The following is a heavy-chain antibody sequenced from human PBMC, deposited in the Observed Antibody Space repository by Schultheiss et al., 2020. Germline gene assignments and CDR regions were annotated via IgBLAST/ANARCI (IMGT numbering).Heavy chain of an antibody. CDR2: IKQDGNEK. Sequence: ETLSLTCAVSGGSISSSNWWSWVRQPPGKGLEWVANIKQDGNEKNYVDSVKGRFTISRDNAKNSLYLQMNSLRAEDTAVYYCAKLYSSGWYGDYWGQGTLVTVSS. J-gene: IGHJ4*02. V-gene: IGHV3-7*03. CDR1: GGSISSSNW. CDR3: AKLYSSGWYGDY. D-gene: IGHD6-19*01.